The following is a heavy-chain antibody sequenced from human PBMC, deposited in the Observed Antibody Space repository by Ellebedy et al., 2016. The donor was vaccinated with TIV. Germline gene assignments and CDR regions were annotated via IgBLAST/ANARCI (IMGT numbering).Heavy chain of an antibody. Sequence: GESLKISRKGSGYSFTSYWLGWVRQMPGKGLAWMGIIYPGDSDTRYSPSFEGQVTLSADKSISTAYLQWSSLKASDTAIYYCAREYSSGSGGGMDVWGQGTTVTVSS. V-gene: IGHV5-51*01. CDR2: IYPGDSDT. CDR1: GYSFTSYW. CDR3: AREYSSGSGGGMDV. D-gene: IGHD6-19*01. J-gene: IGHJ6*02.